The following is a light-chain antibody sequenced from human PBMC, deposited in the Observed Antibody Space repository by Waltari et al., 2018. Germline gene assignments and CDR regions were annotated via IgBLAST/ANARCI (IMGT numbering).Light chain of an antibody. V-gene: IGKV3-15*01. J-gene: IGKJ1*01. CDR2: GVS. CDR1: QSVSSN. Sequence: EIVMTQSPATLSVSPGERATLSCRASQSVSSNLAWYQRKPGQAPRLLIYGVSSRATGIPARFSGSGSGTEFTLTISSLQSEDFAVYYCQQYNDWPPWTFGQGTKVEI. CDR3: QQYNDWPPWT.